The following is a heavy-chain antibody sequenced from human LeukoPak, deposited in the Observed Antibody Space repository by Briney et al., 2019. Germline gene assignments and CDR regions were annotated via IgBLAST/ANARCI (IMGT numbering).Heavy chain of an antibody. CDR1: GFTFSSYS. D-gene: IGHD6-19*01. CDR2: ISSSSSYI. Sequence: PGGSLRLSCAASGFTFSSYSMNWVRQAPGKGLEWVSSISSSSSYIYYADSVKGRFTISRDNAKNSLYLQMNSLRAEDTALYYCAKDKYSSGWYMDYWGQGTLVTVSS. J-gene: IGHJ4*02. V-gene: IGHV3-21*04. CDR3: AKDKYSSGWYMDY.